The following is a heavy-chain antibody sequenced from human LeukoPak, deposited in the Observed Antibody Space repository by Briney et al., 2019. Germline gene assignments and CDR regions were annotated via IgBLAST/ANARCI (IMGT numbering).Heavy chain of an antibody. V-gene: IGHV3-23*01. J-gene: IGHJ3*02. Sequence: PGGSLRLSCAASGFTFSSYALSWVRRPPGKGLEWVSAIRGSGDDTYYADSVKGRFAISRDNSKSTLYLQMNSLRAEDTAVYYCAKDRDSSGAAYDAFDIWGQGTMVTVSS. CDR3: AKDRDSSGAAYDAFDI. CDR2: IRGSGDDT. D-gene: IGHD6-19*01. CDR1: GFTFSSYA.